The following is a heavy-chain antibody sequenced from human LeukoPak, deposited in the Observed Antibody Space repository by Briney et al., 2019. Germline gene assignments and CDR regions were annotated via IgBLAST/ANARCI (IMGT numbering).Heavy chain of an antibody. Sequence: GSLRLSCAASGFTFSNYAIHWVRQAPGKGLEYVSAISRSGGTTYYANSVKGRFTISRDNSKNTLFLQMGSLRAEDTAVYYCAKNIGGFDYWGQGTLVTVSS. D-gene: IGHD4-23*01. CDR1: GFTFSNYA. CDR3: AKNIGGFDY. V-gene: IGHV3-64*01. CDR2: ISRSGGTT. J-gene: IGHJ4*02.